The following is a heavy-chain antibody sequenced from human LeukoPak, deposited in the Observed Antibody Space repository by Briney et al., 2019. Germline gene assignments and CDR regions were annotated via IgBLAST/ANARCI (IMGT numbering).Heavy chain of an antibody. CDR3: AKARVRYDYYMDV. J-gene: IGHJ6*03. CDR1: GITLSNYG. V-gene: IGHV3-43D*03. CDR2: ISWDGGST. Sequence: GGSLRLSCVVSGITLSNYGMSWVRQAPGKGLEWVSLISWDGGSTYYADSVKGRFTISRDNSKNSLYLQMNSLRAEDTALYYCAKARVRYDYYMDVWGKGTTVTVSS. D-gene: IGHD4/OR15-4a*01.